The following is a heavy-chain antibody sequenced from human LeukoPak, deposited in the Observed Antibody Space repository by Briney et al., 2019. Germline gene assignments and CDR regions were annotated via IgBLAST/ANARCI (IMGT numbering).Heavy chain of an antibody. Sequence: ASVKVSCKASGYTFTGYYMHWVRQAPGQGLEWMGWINPNSGGTNYAQKFQGRVTMTRDTSISTAYMELSRLRSDDTAVYYCAREFLAALQQKQNWFDPWGQGTLVTVSS. CDR1: GYTFTGYY. CDR3: AREFLAALQQKQNWFDP. V-gene: IGHV1-2*02. D-gene: IGHD6-6*01. J-gene: IGHJ5*02. CDR2: INPNSGGT.